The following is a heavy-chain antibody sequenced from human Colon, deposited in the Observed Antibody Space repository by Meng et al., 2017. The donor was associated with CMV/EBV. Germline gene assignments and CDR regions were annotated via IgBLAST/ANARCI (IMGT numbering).Heavy chain of an antibody. CDR1: GYTFTRLE. D-gene: IGHD5-12*01. J-gene: IGHJ4*02. CDR3: ARGIEAGLDY. CDR2: MNPRRGIT. Sequence: CKASGYTFTRLEINWVRQATGQGPEWMGWMNPRRGITAYEKKLKGRVTMTRDTSIDTAYMELTSLKSEDTAIYYCARGIEAGLDYWGQGTLVTVSS. V-gene: IGHV1-8*01.